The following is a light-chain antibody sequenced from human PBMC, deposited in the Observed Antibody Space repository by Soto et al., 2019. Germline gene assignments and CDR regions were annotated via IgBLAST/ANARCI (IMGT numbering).Light chain of an antibody. V-gene: IGLV4-69*01. CDR2: LNSDGSH. CDR3: QTWDTGIRV. Sequence: QLVLTQSPSASASLGASVKLTCTLSRGHSSYAIAWHQQQPEKGPRYLMKLNSDGSHTKGDGIPDRFSGSSSGAERYLTISSLQSEDEADYYCQTWDTGIRVFGGGTQLTVL. CDR1: RGHSSYA. J-gene: IGLJ3*02.